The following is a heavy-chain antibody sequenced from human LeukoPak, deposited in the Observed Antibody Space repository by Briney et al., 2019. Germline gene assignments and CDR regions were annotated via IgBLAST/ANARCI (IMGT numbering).Heavy chain of an antibody. J-gene: IGHJ4*02. Sequence: ASVKVSCKASGYTSTSYGISWVRQAPGQGLEWMGWISAYNGNTNYAQKFQGRVTMTTDTSTSTAYMEVRSLRSDDTAVYYCARGLPPRRNYDSRGYYSYYFDYWGQGTLVTVSS. V-gene: IGHV1-18*01. D-gene: IGHD3-22*01. CDR1: GYTSTSYG. CDR2: ISAYNGNT. CDR3: ARGLPPRRNYDSRGYYSYYFDY.